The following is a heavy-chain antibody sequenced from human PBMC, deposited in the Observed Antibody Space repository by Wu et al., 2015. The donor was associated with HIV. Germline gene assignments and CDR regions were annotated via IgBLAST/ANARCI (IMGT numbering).Heavy chain of an antibody. CDR3: AKDIKWGSYLGVDLDS. CDR2: IIPSSGDT. J-gene: IGHJ4*02. V-gene: IGHV1-2*02. Sequence: QGHLVQSGPEVKSPGASVKVSCKASGYSFSAYYMHWVRQAPGQGLEYLGWIIPSSGDTRYAPNFQGRVTMTRDTSINTVYMELTRLKSDDTAVYYCAKDIKWGSYLGVDLDSWGQGTLVTVSP. D-gene: IGHD5-18*01. CDR1: GYSFSAYY.